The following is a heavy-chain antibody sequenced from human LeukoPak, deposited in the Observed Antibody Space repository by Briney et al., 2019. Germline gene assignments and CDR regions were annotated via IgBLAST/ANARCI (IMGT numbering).Heavy chain of an antibody. J-gene: IGHJ6*02. V-gene: IGHV4-4*02. D-gene: IGHD1-14*01. Sequence: SETLSLTCAVSGGSISSSNWWSWVRQPPGEGLEWIGEIYHSGSTNYNPSLKSRVTISVDKSKNQFSLKLSSVTAADTAVYYCARVRTHALFHHGMDVWGQGTTVTASS. CDR3: ARVRTHALFHHGMDV. CDR1: GGSISSSNW. CDR2: IYHSGST.